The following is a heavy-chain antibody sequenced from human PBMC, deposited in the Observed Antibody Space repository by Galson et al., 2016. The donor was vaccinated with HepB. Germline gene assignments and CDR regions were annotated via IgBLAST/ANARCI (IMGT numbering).Heavy chain of an antibody. CDR3: VRNSFLGGDYSVDY. CDR1: GFAFSSYS. CDR2: LSPSSDYI. D-gene: IGHD4-17*01. V-gene: IGHV3-21*01. Sequence: SLRLSCAASGFAFSSYSMNWVRQAPGQGLEWVASLSPSSDYIYNADSGKGRFTISRGNAKNSLYLQMNSLRAEDTAVYYCVRNSFLGGDYSVDYWGQGILVTVSS. J-gene: IGHJ4*02.